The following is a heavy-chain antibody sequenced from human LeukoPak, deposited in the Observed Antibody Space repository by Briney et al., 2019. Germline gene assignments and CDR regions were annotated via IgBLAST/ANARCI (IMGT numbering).Heavy chain of an antibody. CDR1: GGSISSYY. CDR3: ARVGGRWLQLGDYFDY. V-gene: IGHV4-59*01. J-gene: IGHJ4*02. Sequence: SETLSLTCTVSGGSISSYYWSWIRQPPGKGLEWIGYIYYSGSTNYNPSLKSRVTISVDTSKNQFSLKLSSVTAADTAMYYCARVGGRWLQLGDYFDYWGQGTLVTVSS. D-gene: IGHD5-24*01. CDR2: IYYSGST.